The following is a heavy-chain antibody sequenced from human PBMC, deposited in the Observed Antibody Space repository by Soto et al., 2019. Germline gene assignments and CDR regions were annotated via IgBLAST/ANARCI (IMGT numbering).Heavy chain of an antibody. CDR1: GGSFSGYY. D-gene: IGHD3-22*01. J-gene: IGHJ6*02. V-gene: IGHV4-34*01. CDR3: ARGLEYYYDSSGYYYGMDV. CDR2: INHSGST. Sequence: SETLSVTCAVYGGSFSGYYWSWISQPPGKGLEWIGEINHSGSTNYNPSLKSRVTISVDTSKNQFSLKLSSVTAADTAVYYCARGLEYYYDSSGYYYGMDVWGQGTTVTVSS.